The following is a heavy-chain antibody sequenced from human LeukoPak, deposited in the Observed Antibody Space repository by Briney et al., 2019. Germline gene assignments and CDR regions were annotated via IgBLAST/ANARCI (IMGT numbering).Heavy chain of an antibody. CDR1: GGSISSYY. CDR3: ARGRIVGAVDY. CDR2: IYTSGST. J-gene: IGHJ4*02. Sequence: PSETLSLTCTVSGGSISSYYWSWIRQPPGKGLEWIGYIYTSGSTNYNPSLKSRVTISVDTSKNQFSLKLSSVTAADTAVYYCARGRIVGAVDYWGQGTLVTVSS. V-gene: IGHV4-4*09. D-gene: IGHD1-26*01.